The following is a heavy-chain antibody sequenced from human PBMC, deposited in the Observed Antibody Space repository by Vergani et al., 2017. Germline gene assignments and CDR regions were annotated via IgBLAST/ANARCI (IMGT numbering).Heavy chain of an antibody. J-gene: IGHJ5*02. D-gene: IGHD1-7*01. CDR3: ARDGWNYNNWFDP. Sequence: QVQLQESGPGLVKPSQTLSLTCTVSGGSISSGSYYWSWIRQPAGKGLEWIGRIYTSGSPNYNPSLKSRVTISVDTSKNQFSLKLSSVTAADTAVYYCARDGWNYNNWFDPWGQGTLVTVSS. V-gene: IGHV4-61*02. CDR2: IYTSGSP. CDR1: GGSISSGSYY.